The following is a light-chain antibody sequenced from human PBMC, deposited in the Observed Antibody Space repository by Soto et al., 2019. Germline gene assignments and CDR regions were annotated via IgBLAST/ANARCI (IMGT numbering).Light chain of an antibody. Sequence: QSALTQPASVSGSLGQSINISSTGTSSDIGYYNYVSWYQQHPGKAPKLVIYEVSNRPSGVSNRFSGSKSANTASLTISGLQAEDEADYFCSSYTTRSTLIFGGGTKLTVL. CDR3: SSYTTRSTLI. CDR2: EVS. CDR1: SSDIGYYNY. J-gene: IGLJ2*01. V-gene: IGLV2-14*01.